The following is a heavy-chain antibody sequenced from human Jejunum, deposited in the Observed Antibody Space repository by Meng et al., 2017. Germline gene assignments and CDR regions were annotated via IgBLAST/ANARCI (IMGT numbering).Heavy chain of an antibody. D-gene: IGHD3-10*01. J-gene: IGHJ3*02. CDR3: ARVGYYGSGSYYNFDI. CDR1: GFIFSNYE. Sequence: GESLKISCAASGFIFSNYEMNWVRQAPGKGLEWVSYISTSGNTIYYADSVKGRFTISRDNPKSSLYLQMNSLRAEDTAVYYCARVGYYGSGSYYNFDIWGQGTVVTVSS. CDR2: ISTSGNTI. V-gene: IGHV3-48*03.